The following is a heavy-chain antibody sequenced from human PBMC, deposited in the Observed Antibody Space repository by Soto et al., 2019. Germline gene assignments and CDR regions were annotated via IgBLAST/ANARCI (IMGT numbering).Heavy chain of an antibody. Sequence: ASVKVSCKASGYTFTSYDINWVRQATGRGLEWMGWMNPNSGNTGYAQKFQGRVTMTRNTSISTAYMELSSLRSEDTAVYYCARGTLPYVVRGVTTYYYYYYMDVWGKGTTVTVSS. D-gene: IGHD3-10*01. V-gene: IGHV1-8*01. J-gene: IGHJ6*03. CDR1: GYTFTSYD. CDR3: ARGTLPYVVRGVTTYYYYYYMDV. CDR2: MNPNSGNT.